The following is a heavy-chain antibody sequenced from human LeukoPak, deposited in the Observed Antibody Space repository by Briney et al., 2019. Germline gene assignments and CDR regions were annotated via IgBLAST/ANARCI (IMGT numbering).Heavy chain of an antibody. V-gene: IGHV4-39*07. Sequence: PSETLSLTCSVSGTSITNTPSYWGWVRHSPGTGLEWIATMYYSGSTYYNPSLRTRVTASVDKSNNQFSLNLFSMTAADTAVYYCARIGGSFYFYYYMDVWGKGTTVTVSS. CDR1: GTSITNTPSY. D-gene: IGHD1-26*01. CDR3: ARIGGSFYFYYYMDV. J-gene: IGHJ6*03. CDR2: MYYSGST.